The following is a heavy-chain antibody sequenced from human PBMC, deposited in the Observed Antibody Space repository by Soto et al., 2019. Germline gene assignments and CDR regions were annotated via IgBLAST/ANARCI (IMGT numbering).Heavy chain of an antibody. J-gene: IGHJ4*02. CDR1: EFIFSSYW. V-gene: IGHV3-74*01. Sequence: EVRLVESGGGLVQPGGSLRLSCAASEFIFSSYWMYWVRQAPGKGLVWVSRIDGHGSSTNYADSVKGRFTISRDNAKNTLDLQMNSLRVEDTAMYYCVRGSSDYADVPFEYWGQGTLVTVSS. CDR2: IDGHGSST. D-gene: IGHD4-17*01. CDR3: VRGSSDYADVPFEY.